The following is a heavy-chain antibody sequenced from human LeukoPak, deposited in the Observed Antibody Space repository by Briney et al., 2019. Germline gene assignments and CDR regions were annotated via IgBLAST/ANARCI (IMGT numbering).Heavy chain of an antibody. D-gene: IGHD6-6*01. CDR3: AKDFRPYSSSLAFDY. J-gene: IGHJ4*02. Sequence: GGSLRLPCAASGFTFSSYGMHWVRQAPGKGLEWVAFIRYDGSNKYYADSVKGRFTISRDNSKNTLYLQMNSLRAEDTAVYYCAKDFRPYSSSLAFDYWGQGTLVTVSS. CDR2: IRYDGSNK. V-gene: IGHV3-30*02. CDR1: GFTFSSYG.